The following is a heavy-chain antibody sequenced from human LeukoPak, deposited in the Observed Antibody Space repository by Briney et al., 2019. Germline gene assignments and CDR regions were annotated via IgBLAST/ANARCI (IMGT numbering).Heavy chain of an antibody. V-gene: IGHV3-9*03. D-gene: IGHD1-1*01. CDR1: GFTFDDYA. CDR3: AKGSTGSTGAFDY. J-gene: IGHJ4*02. Sequence: PGRSLRLSCAASGFTFDDYAMHWVRQVPGKGLEWVSGISWNSGNIGYADSVKGRFTISRDNAKNSLYLQMNSLRAEDMALYYCAKGSTGSTGAFDYWGQGTLVTVSS. CDR2: ISWNSGNI.